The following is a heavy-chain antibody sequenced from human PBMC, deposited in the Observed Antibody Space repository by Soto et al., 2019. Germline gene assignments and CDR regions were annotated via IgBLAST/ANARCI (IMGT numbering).Heavy chain of an antibody. Sequence: QVQLQESGPGLVKPTGTLSLTSAVSGGSISSSNWWSWVRHAPGKWQEWIGESYHSGSTNYNPSLKSRVTISVDKSKNQFSLKLSSVTAADTAVYYCARDRPILWFGEKLGYYYGMDVWGQGTTVTVSS. CDR2: SYHSGST. J-gene: IGHJ6*02. CDR1: GGSISSSNW. D-gene: IGHD3-10*01. CDR3: ARDRPILWFGEKLGYYYGMDV. V-gene: IGHV4-4*02.